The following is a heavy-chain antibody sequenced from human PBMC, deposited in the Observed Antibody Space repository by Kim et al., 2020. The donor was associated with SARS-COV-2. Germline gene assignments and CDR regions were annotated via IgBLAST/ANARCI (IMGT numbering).Heavy chain of an antibody. CDR1: GFTFSSYA. CDR2: ISGSGGST. CDR3: AKGDHNYPKSATSLGFDY. V-gene: IGHV3-23*01. Sequence: GGSLRLSCAASGFTFSSYAMSWVRQAPGKGLEWVSAISGSGGSTYYADSVKGRFTISRDNSKNTLYLQMNSLRAEDTAVYYCAKGDHNYPKSATSLGFDYWGQGTLVTVSS. D-gene: IGHD1-20*01. J-gene: IGHJ4*02.